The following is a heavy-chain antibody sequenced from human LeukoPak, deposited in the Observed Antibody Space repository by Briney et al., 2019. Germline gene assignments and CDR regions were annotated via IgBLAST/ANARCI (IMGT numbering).Heavy chain of an antibody. CDR2: ISAYNGNT. Sequence: ASVKVSCKASGYTFTSYGINWVRQAPGQGLEWMGWISAYNGNTNYAQNLQGRATMTTDTSTSTAYMELRSLRSDDTAVYYCAREKADYYYMDVWGKGTTVTVSS. D-gene: IGHD6-25*01. V-gene: IGHV1-18*01. J-gene: IGHJ6*03. CDR1: GYTFTSYG. CDR3: AREKADYYYMDV.